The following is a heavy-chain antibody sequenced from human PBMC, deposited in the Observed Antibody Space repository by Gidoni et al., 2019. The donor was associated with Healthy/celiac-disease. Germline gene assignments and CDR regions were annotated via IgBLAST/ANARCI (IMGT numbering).Heavy chain of an antibody. Sequence: VPLVESGRGVVRPGGALRRTCEASGSTFDDYGMSWVRQSPGKGLEWVSGINWNGGSTVYVDSVKGRFTISRDNAKNSLYLQMNSLRAEDTALYYCARDIAAGTGGFDYWGQGTLVTVSS. D-gene: IGHD6-13*01. J-gene: IGHJ4*02. CDR1: GSTFDDYG. V-gene: IGHV3-20*04. CDR2: INWNGGST. CDR3: ARDIAAGTGGFDY.